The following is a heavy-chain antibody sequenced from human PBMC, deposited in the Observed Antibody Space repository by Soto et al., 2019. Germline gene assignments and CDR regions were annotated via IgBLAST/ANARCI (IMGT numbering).Heavy chain of an antibody. D-gene: IGHD2-2*02. Sequence: GGSLRLSCAASGFTFSSYGMHWVRQAPGKGLEWVAVIWYDGSNKYYADSVKGRFTISRDNSKNTLYLQMNSLRAEDTAVYYCARGYCSSTSCYNAFDIWGQGTMVTVSS. CDR2: IWYDGSNK. CDR3: ARGYCSSTSCYNAFDI. V-gene: IGHV3-33*01. J-gene: IGHJ3*02. CDR1: GFTFSSYG.